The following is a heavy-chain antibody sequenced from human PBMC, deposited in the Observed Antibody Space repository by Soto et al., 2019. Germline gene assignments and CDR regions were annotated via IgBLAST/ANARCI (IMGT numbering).Heavy chain of an antibody. Sequence: SCAASGFTFSSYGMHWVRQAPGKGLEWVAVIWYDGSNKYYADSVKGRFTISRDNSKNTLYLQMNSLRAEDTAVYYCARNIGAFDIWGQGTMVTVSS. J-gene: IGHJ3*02. CDR2: IWYDGSNK. CDR3: ARNIGAFDI. CDR1: GFTFSSYG. V-gene: IGHV3-33*01.